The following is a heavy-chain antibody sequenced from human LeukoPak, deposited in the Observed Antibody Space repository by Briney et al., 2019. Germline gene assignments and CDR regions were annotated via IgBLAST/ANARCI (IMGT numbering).Heavy chain of an antibody. Sequence: SETLSLTCTVSGGSISSYYWSWIRQPPGKGLEWIGYIYYSGSTNYNPSLKSRVTISVDTSKNEFSLKLSSVTAADTAVYYCARDPSSLGYCSGGSCYGVGYWGQGTLVTVSS. CDR1: GGSISSYY. D-gene: IGHD2-15*01. CDR2: IYYSGST. J-gene: IGHJ4*02. CDR3: ARDPSSLGYCSGGSCYGVGY. V-gene: IGHV4-59*12.